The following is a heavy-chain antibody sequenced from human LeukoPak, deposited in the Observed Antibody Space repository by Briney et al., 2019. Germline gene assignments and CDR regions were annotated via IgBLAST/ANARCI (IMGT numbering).Heavy chain of an antibody. CDR1: GGSISNYY. J-gene: IGHJ5*02. CDR3: ARDEWGNNWFDP. D-gene: IGHD1-26*01. V-gene: IGHV4-59*01. Sequence: SETLSLTCTVSGGSISNYYWSWIRQPPGKGLEWIGHIYYSGSTDYNPSLKSRVTISIDTSKNQFSLKLSSVTAADTAVYYCARDEWGNNWFDPWGQGTLVTVSS. CDR2: IYYSGST.